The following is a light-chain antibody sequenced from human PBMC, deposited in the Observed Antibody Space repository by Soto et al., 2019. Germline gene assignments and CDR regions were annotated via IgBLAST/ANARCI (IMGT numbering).Light chain of an antibody. Sequence: QSALTQPASVCGSPGQSSTISCTGTSSDIGSYNLVSWYQHHPGKTPQLIIYEVTKRSSGVSGHFSGAKSGNTASLTIAGLQAEDEADYFCCSYARSNPFWVFRGGTKLTVL. V-gene: IGLV2-23*02. CDR1: SSDIGSYNL. CDR2: EVT. J-gene: IGLJ3*02. CDR3: CSYARSNPFWV.